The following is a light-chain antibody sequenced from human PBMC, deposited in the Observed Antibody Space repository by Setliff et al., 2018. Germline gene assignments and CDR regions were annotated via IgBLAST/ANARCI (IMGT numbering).Light chain of an antibody. Sequence: QCVLTQPPSVSAAPGQKVTIACSGSSSNVGKNYVSWYQQFPGTAPRLLIYDNQRSSGIPDRFSGSKSGTSATLDITGLQTGDEADYYCGAWDRSLNVYVFGTGTKVTVL. J-gene: IGLJ1*01. CDR1: SSNVGKNY. CDR2: DNQ. V-gene: IGLV1-51*01. CDR3: GAWDRSLNVYV.